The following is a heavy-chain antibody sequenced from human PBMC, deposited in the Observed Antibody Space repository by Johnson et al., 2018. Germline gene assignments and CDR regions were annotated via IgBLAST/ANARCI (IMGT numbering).Heavy chain of an antibody. V-gene: IGHV3-43*01. CDR2: ISWDGGST. Sequence: EVQLLESGGGVVQPGRSLRLSCAASGFTFSSYGMHWVRQAPGKGLEWVSLISWDGGSTYYADSVKGRFTISRDNSKNSLYLQMNSLRTEDTALYYCAKDPTCYSSSCSGAFDIWGQGTMVTVSS. D-gene: IGHD6-13*01. J-gene: IGHJ3*02. CDR1: GFTFSSYG. CDR3: AKDPTCYSSSCSGAFDI.